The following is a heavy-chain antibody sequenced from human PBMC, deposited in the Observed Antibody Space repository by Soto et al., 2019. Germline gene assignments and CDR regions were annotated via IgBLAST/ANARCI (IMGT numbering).Heavy chain of an antibody. V-gene: IGHV1-58*01. D-gene: IGHD6-13*01. CDR1: GFTFTSSA. J-gene: IGHJ6*02. CDR3: AAEGIEGIAALRREYYYYGMDV. Sequence: ASVKVSCKASGFTFTSSAVQWVRQARGQRLEWIGWIVVGSGNTNYAQKFQERVTITRDMSTSTAYMELSSLRSEDTAVYYCAAEGIEGIAALRREYYYYGMDVWGQGTTVTVSS. CDR2: IVVGSGNT.